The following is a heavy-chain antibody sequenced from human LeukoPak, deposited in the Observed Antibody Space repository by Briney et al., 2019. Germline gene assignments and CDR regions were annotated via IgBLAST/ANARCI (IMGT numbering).Heavy chain of an antibody. V-gene: IGHV3-33*08. Sequence: GTSLRLSCAASGFTFSNYGMHWVRQAPGKGLEWVAVIWFGESDKYYANSVKGRFTISRDNSKNTLYLQMNSLRADDTAVYYCARGLAAAGTRGPYWGQGTLVTVSS. J-gene: IGHJ4*02. D-gene: IGHD6-13*01. CDR3: ARGLAAAGTRGPY. CDR2: IWFGESDK. CDR1: GFTFSNYG.